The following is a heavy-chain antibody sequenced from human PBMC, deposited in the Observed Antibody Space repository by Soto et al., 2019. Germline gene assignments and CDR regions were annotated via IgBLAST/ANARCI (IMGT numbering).Heavy chain of an antibody. J-gene: IGHJ4*02. CDR2: ISGSGGST. Sequence: GGSLRLSCADSGFTFSSYAMSWVRQAPGKGLEWVSAISGSGGSTYYADSVKGRFTISRDNSKNTLYLQMNSLRAEDTAVYYCAKVGTHDSSGYYQYYFDYWGQGTLVTVSS. D-gene: IGHD3-22*01. V-gene: IGHV3-23*01. CDR1: GFTFSSYA. CDR3: AKVGTHDSSGYYQYYFDY.